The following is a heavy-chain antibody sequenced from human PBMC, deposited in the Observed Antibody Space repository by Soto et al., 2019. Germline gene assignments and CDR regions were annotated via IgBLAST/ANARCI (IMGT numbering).Heavy chain of an antibody. CDR2: IIPIFGTA. J-gene: IGHJ4*02. Sequence: QVQLVQSGAEVKKPGSSVKVSCKASGGTFSSYAISWVRQAPGQGLEWMGGIIPIFGTANYAQKFQGRVTITADASTSTDYLGLSSMRAEDTAVYYCAGAGATIFGVVTPDHAFDYWGQGTLVTVSS. CDR3: AGAGATIFGVVTPDHAFDY. CDR1: GGTFSSYA. D-gene: IGHD3-3*01. V-gene: IGHV1-69*01.